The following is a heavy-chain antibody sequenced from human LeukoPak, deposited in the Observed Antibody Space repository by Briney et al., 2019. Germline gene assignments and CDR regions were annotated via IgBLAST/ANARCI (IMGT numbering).Heavy chain of an antibody. D-gene: IGHD3-22*01. Sequence: SETLSLTCAVYGESFSGYYWSWIRQPPGKGLEWIGEMNHSGSTNYNPSLKCRVTISVDTSKNQFSLKLSSVTAADTAVYYCARPAEPTYYYDSSGYPYWGQGTLVTVSS. CDR2: MNHSGST. J-gene: IGHJ4*02. CDR3: ARPAEPTYYYDSSGYPY. CDR1: GESFSGYY. V-gene: IGHV4-34*01.